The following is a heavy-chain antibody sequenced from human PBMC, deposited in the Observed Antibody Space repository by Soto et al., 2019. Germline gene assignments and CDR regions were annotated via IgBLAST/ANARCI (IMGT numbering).Heavy chain of an antibody. Sequence: QVQLVESGGGVVHPGTSLRLSCVTSGFTFSSFAMDWVRQAPGKGLEWVAAISFDGRDISYRESVKGRFTISRDKFKNTVYLQMNSLRPEDTAVHYCAKESLDYFDSGRFYAPAFDHWGQGTLVTVSS. J-gene: IGHJ4*02. V-gene: IGHV3-30*18. CDR1: GFTFSSFA. CDR2: ISFDGRDI. CDR3: AKESLDYFDSGRFYAPAFDH. D-gene: IGHD3-10*01.